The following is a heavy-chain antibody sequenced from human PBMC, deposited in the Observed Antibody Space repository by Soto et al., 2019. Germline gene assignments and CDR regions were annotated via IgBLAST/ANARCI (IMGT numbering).Heavy chain of an antibody. CDR2: IKSKTDGGTT. V-gene: IGHV3-15*07. Sequence: GGSLRLSCAASGFTFSNAWMNWVRQAPGKGLEWVGRIKSKTDGGTTDYAAPVKGRFTISRDDSKNTLYLQMNSLKTEDTAVYYCTTGTYCSSTSCPYLTFDYWGQGTLVTVSS. J-gene: IGHJ4*02. CDR3: TTGTYCSSTSCPYLTFDY. D-gene: IGHD2-2*01. CDR1: GFTFSNAW.